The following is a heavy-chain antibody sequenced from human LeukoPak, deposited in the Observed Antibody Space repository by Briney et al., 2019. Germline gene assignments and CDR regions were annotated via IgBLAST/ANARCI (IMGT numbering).Heavy chain of an antibody. CDR3: ARDLDYYDSSGPTHP. J-gene: IGHJ5*02. D-gene: IGHD3-22*01. V-gene: IGHV3-21*01. CDR1: GFTFSSYS. Sequence: GGSLRLSCVASGFTFSSYSMNWVRQAPGKGLEWVSSISSSSSYIYYADSVKGRFTISRDNAKNSLYLQMNSLRAEDTAVYYCARDLDYYDSSGPTHPWGQGTLVTVSS. CDR2: ISSSSSYI.